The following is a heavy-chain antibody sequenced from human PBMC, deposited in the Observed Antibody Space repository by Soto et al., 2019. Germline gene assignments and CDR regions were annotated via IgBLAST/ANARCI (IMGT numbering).Heavy chain of an antibody. V-gene: IGHV3-23*01. Sequence: GGSLRLSCAASGFTFSSYAMSWVRQAPGKGLEWVSAISGSGGSTYYADSVKGRFTISRDNSKNTLYLQMNSLRAEDTAVYYCAKSPDRGYGDYYYYYGMDVWGQGTTVTVSS. CDR1: GFTFSSYA. CDR2: ISGSGGST. CDR3: AKSPDRGYGDYYYYYGMDV. J-gene: IGHJ6*02. D-gene: IGHD4-17*01.